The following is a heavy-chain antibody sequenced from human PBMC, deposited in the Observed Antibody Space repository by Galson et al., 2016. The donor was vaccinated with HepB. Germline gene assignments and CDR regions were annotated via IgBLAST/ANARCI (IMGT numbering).Heavy chain of an antibody. CDR1: GYTFTSYY. Sequence: SVKVSCKASGYTFTSYYMHWVRQAPGQGLEWMGLINPSGGSTTYAQNLQGRVTMTRDTSTSTVYMELSGLRSEDTAVYYCARVTTPAYYFDYWGQGTLVTVSS. CDR3: ARVTTPAYYFDY. D-gene: IGHD1-26*01. V-gene: IGHV1-46*01. J-gene: IGHJ4*02. CDR2: INPSGGST.